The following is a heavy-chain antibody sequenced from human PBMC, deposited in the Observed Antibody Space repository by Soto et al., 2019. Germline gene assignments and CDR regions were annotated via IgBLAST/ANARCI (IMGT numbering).Heavy chain of an antibody. CDR2: IYFSGST. D-gene: IGHD3-10*01. CDR3: ARAPRGNYGYPSYFDY. CDR1: GGSINSTGYY. J-gene: IGHJ4*02. V-gene: IGHV4-39*07. Sequence: PSETLSLTCTVSGGSINSTGYYWGWIRQPPGKGLEWIGSIYFSGSTSYNPSLKSRVTMSVDTSKNQLSLKLSSVTAADTAVYYCARAPRGNYGYPSYFDYWGQGTLVTVS.